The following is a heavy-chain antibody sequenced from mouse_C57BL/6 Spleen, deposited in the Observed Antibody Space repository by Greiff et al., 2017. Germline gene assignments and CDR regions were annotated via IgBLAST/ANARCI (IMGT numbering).Heavy chain of an antibody. J-gene: IGHJ3*01. D-gene: IGHD1-1*01. CDR2: IRNKANGYTT. CDR3: ARVYGSSYYWFAY. V-gene: IGHV7-3*01. CDR1: GFTFTDYY. Sequence: EVMLVESGGGLVQPGGSLSLSCAASGFTFTDYYMSWVRQPPGKALEWLGFIRNKANGYTTEYSASVKGRFTISRDNSQSILYLQMNALRAEDSATYYCARVYGSSYYWFAYWGQGTLVTVSA.